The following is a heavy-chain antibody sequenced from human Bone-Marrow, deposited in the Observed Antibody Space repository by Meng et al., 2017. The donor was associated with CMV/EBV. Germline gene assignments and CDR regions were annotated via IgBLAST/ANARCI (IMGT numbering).Heavy chain of an antibody. J-gene: IGHJ4*02. CDR3: ARSGAEWGRLDY. CDR1: GFTFSRYV. V-gene: IGHV3-33*08. CDR2: IRYDGSNK. D-gene: IGHD3-3*01. Sequence: GGSLRLSCAASGFTFSRYVMHWVRQAPGKGLEWVAFIRYDGSNKYYADSVKGRFTISRDNSKNTLYLQMSSLRAEDTAVYYCARSGAEWGRLDYWGQGTLVTGSS.